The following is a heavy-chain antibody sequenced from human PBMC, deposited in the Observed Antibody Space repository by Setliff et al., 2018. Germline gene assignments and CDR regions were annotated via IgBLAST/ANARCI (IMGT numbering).Heavy chain of an antibody. Sequence: PSETLSLTCAVYGGSFSGYYWSWIRQPPGKGLEWIGEINHSGSTYYNASLKSRLTLSVDTSKNQVSLNLRSVTAADTAVYYCARTGTYRYFDYWGQGTQVTVSS. CDR2: INHSGST. CDR3: ARTGTYRYFDY. J-gene: IGHJ4*02. D-gene: IGHD1-1*01. V-gene: IGHV4-34*01. CDR1: GGSFSGYY.